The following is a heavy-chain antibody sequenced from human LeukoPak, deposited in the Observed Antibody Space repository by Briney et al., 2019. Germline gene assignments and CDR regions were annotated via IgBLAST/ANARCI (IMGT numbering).Heavy chain of an antibody. CDR3: AREKPAAMFLAFDI. V-gene: IGHV4-38-2*02. Sequence: PSETLSLTCTVSGSSISSNYYWDWIRQPPGKGLEWIGSLYHSGNTYYNPSLKSRVTISVDTSKNQFSLKLSSVTAADTAVYYCAREKPAAMFLAFDIWGQGTMVTVSS. J-gene: IGHJ3*02. CDR1: GSSISSNYY. D-gene: IGHD2-2*01. CDR2: LYHSGNT.